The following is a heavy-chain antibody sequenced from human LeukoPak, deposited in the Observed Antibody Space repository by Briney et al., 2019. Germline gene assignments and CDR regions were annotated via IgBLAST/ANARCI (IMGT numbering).Heavy chain of an antibody. CDR1: GYTFTRHY. V-gene: IGHV1-2*02. D-gene: IGHD3-22*01. CDR2: INPNRGGT. CDR3: ARAYYDSSGYYGGEGY. J-gene: IGHJ4*02. Sequence: ASVNVSCKTSGYTFTRHYMHWVRQAPGQGLEWMGWINPNRGGTNYAQKFQGRVTMTRDTSISTAYMELSRLRSGDTAVYYCARAYYDSSGYYGGEGYWGQGTLVTVSS.